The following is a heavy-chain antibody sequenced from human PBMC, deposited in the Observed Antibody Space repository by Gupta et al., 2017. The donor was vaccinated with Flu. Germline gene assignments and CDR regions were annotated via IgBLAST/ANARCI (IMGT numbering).Heavy chain of an antibody. V-gene: IGHV1-8*01. J-gene: IGHJ5*02. CDR2: MNPNSGNT. CDR1: GYTFTSYD. Sequence: QVQLVQSGAEVKKPGASVKVSCKASGYTFTSYDINWVRQATGQGLEWMGWMNPNSGNTGYAQKFQGRVTMTRNTSISTAYMELSSLRSEDTAVYYCARVVVWGSSWYRRYNWFDPWGQGTLVTVSS. CDR3: ARVVVWGSSWYRRYNWFDP. D-gene: IGHD6-13*01.